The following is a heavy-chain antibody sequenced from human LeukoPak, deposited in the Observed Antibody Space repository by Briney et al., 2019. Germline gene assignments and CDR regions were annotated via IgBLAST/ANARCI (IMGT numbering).Heavy chain of an antibody. V-gene: IGHV3-30*13. D-gene: IGHD3/OR15-3a*01. CDR1: GFTFSRFV. CDR2: ISYHGNTK. CDR3: ATSAPRDSYHYYGMDV. J-gene: IGHJ6*02. Sequence: PGTVLRLSCAASGFTFSRFVKHWVRQAPGKGLGWVAVISYHGNTKYYANSAEHRVTTTRDDSNNRLYLQQNSLRAAATAAYYCATSAPRDSYHYYGMDVWGQGTTVTVSS.